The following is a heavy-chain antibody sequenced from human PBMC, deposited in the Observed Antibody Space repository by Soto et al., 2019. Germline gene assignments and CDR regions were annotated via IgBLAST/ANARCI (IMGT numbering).Heavy chain of an antibody. CDR3: AKHGWENQGGPYGAFDY. CDR1: YY. J-gene: IGHJ4*01. V-gene: IGHV4-59*08. CDR2: VFHTGRT. Sequence: YYWSWLRQPPGKEVEWIAYVFHTGRTNYNPSLKSRVSISMDTSKNQFSLKINSVTAADTAIYYCAKHGWENQGGPYGAFDYWGRGTLVTVSS. D-gene: IGHD1-26*01.